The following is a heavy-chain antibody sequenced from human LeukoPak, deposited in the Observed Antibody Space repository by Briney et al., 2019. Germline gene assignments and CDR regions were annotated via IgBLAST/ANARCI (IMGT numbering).Heavy chain of an antibody. J-gene: IGHJ4*02. D-gene: IGHD3-10*01. CDR3: TTTPLLLWFGELTN. V-gene: IGHV1-18*01. Sequence: ASVKVSCKASGDTFTSYGISWVRQAPGQGLEWMGWISAYNGNTNYAQKLQGRVTMTTDTSTSTAYMELRSLTSDDKAVYYCTTTPLLLWFGELTNWGQGTLITVSS. CDR2: ISAYNGNT. CDR1: GDTFTSYG.